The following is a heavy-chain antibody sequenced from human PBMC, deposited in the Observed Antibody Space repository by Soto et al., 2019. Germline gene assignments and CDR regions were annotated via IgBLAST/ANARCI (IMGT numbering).Heavy chain of an antibody. Sequence: PSQTLSLTCTVSGGSISSYYWSWIRQPPGKGLEWIGYIYYSGSTNYNPSLKSRVTISVDTSKNQFSLKLSSVTAADTAVYYCAREKYSSSAGEVGWFDPWGQGTLVTVSS. CDR1: GGSISSYY. V-gene: IGHV4-59*01. CDR3: AREKYSSSAGEVGWFDP. D-gene: IGHD6-6*01. J-gene: IGHJ5*02. CDR2: IYYSGST.